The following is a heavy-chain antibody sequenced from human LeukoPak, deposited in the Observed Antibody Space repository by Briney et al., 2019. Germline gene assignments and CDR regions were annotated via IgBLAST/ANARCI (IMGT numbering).Heavy chain of an antibody. J-gene: IGHJ4*02. CDR1: GFTFSSYG. Sequence: GGSLRLSCAASGFTFSSYGMNWVRQAPGKGREWVSYISSSGSTIYYAESVKGRFTISRDNAKNSLYMQMNRRRAEDTAVYYCAGTYDSSGYYYFFDYWGQGTLVTVSS. D-gene: IGHD3-22*01. CDR2: ISSSGSTI. V-gene: IGHV3-48*03. CDR3: AGTYDSSGYYYFFDY.